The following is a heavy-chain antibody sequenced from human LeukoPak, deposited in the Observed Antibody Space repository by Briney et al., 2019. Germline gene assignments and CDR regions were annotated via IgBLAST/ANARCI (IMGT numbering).Heavy chain of an antibody. J-gene: IGHJ4*02. D-gene: IGHD6-13*01. Sequence: PGGSLRLSCAASGFTFSSYWMHWVRQAPGKGLVWVSRINSDGSSTSYADSVKGRFTISRDNAKNSLYLQMNSLRAEDTAVYYCARGASQQLVFDYRGQGTLVTVSS. CDR3: ARGASQQLVFDY. CDR1: GFTFSSYW. V-gene: IGHV3-74*01. CDR2: INSDGSST.